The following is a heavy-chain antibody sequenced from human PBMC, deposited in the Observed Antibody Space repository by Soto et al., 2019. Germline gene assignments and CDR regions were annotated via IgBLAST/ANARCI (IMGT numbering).Heavy chain of an antibody. CDR3: ASYSSGWYDVIY. CDR1: GGSVSSCSYY. Sequence: QVQLQESGPGLVKPSETLSLTCTVSGGSVSSCSYYWSWIRQPPGKGLEWIGYIYYSVSTNYNPSLKSRVTISVDTSKNQFSLKVSSVTAADTAVYYCASYSSGWYDVIYWGQGTLVTVSS. V-gene: IGHV4-61*01. CDR2: IYYSVST. J-gene: IGHJ4*02. D-gene: IGHD6-19*01.